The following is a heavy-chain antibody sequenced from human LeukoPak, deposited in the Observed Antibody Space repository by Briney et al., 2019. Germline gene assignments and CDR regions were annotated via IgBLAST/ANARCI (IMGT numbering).Heavy chain of an antibody. J-gene: IGHJ4*02. Sequence: GGSLRLSCAASGFTFSSYGMHWVRQAPGKGLEWVSYISSSGSTIYYADSVKGRFTISRDNAKNSLYLQMNSLRAEDTAVYYCARDHEDDSYDYWGQGTLVTVSS. CDR1: GFTFSSYG. V-gene: IGHV3-48*04. CDR2: ISSSGSTI. D-gene: IGHD3-22*01. CDR3: ARDHEDDSYDY.